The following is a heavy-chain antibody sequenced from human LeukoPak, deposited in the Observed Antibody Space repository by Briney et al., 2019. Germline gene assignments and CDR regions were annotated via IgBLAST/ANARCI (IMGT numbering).Heavy chain of an antibody. CDR1: GYTFTSYD. V-gene: IGHV1-8*01. J-gene: IGHJ6*02. Sequence: DSVKVSCKASGYTFTSYDINWVRQATGQGLEWMGWMNPNSGNTGYAQKFQGRVTMTRNTSISTAYMELSSLRSEDTAVYYCARVPANYYGMDVWGQGTTVTVSS. CDR2: MNPNSGNT. CDR3: ARVPANYYGMDV.